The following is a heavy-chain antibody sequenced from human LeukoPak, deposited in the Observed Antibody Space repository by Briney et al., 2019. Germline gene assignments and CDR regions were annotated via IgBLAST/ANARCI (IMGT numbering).Heavy chain of an antibody. Sequence: TSETLSLTCTVSGGSITSYYWSWIRQPPGKGLEWIGYISYSGSTNSNPSLKSRATLSIDTSKNQFSLSLTSVTAADTAVYYCASGGYCGSTSCYPKWFDPWGQGTLVAVSS. CDR2: ISYSGST. D-gene: IGHD2-2*01. CDR1: GGSITSYY. J-gene: IGHJ5*02. CDR3: ASGGYCGSTSCYPKWFDP. V-gene: IGHV4-59*01.